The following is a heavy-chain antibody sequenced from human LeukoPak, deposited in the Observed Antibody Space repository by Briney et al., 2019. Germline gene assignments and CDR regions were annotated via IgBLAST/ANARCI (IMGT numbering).Heavy chain of an antibody. V-gene: IGHV3-21*01. CDR3: AREVVGASSGDY. CDR1: GFTSSSYN. Sequence: GGSLRLSCAASGFTSSSYNMNWVRQFPGKGLEWVSSISSSSSYIYYTDSVKGRFTISRDNAKNSLYLQMNSLRAEDTAVYYCAREVVGASSGDYWGQGTLVTVSS. D-gene: IGHD1-26*01. CDR2: ISSSSSYI. J-gene: IGHJ4*02.